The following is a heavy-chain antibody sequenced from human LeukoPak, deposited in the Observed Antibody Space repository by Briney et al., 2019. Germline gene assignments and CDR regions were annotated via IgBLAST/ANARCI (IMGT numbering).Heavy chain of an antibody. V-gene: IGHV1-8*01. J-gene: IGHJ5*02. Sequence: ASVTVSCKASGYTFTSYDINWVRQATGQGLEWMGWMNPNSGNTGYAQKFQGRVTITADESTSTAYMELSSLRSEDTAVYYCARVDGPHCSSTSCYHGWFDPWGQGTLVTVSS. D-gene: IGHD2-2*01. CDR1: GYTFTSYD. CDR3: ARVDGPHCSSTSCYHGWFDP. CDR2: MNPNSGNT.